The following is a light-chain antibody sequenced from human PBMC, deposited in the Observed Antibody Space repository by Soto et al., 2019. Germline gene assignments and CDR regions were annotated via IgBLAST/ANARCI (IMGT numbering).Light chain of an antibody. V-gene: IGLV2-8*01. CDR2: EVN. Sequence: QSALTQPPSASGSPGQSVTISCTGTSSDIGGYNSVSWYHQHPGKAPRLMIYEVNKRPSGVPDRFSGSKSGYTASLTVSGLQTEDEAFYYCSSSAGIYHYLVFGGGTKLTVL. J-gene: IGLJ3*02. CDR3: SSSAGIYHYLV. CDR1: SSDIGGYNS.